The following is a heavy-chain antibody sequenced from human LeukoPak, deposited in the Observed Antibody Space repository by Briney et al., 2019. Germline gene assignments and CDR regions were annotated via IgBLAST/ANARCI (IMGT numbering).Heavy chain of an antibody. CDR1: GYTFTYYR. J-gene: IGHJ4*02. CDR2: VDPVSGGT. D-gene: IGHD3-3*01. Sequence: ASVKVSCKASGYTFTYYRIHWVRQAPEQGLEWMGWVDPVSGGTKYAQNFQGRVTLTTDRTINTAYMELSSLRTDDTAVYYCARGFLEFNFDYWGQGTLVTVSS. V-gene: IGHV1-2*02. CDR3: ARGFLEFNFDY.